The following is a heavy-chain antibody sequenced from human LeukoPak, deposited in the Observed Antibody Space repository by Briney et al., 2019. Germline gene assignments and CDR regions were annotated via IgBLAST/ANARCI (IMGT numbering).Heavy chain of an antibody. CDR2: IYLSDSDT. Sequence: GESLKISCKGSGYSFTSYWIGWVRQLPGKGLEWMGIIYLSDSDTRYSPSFQGQVTISADKSISTAYLQWSSLKASDTAMYYCARAGYSYGFQTFDYWGQGTLVTVSS. V-gene: IGHV5-51*01. J-gene: IGHJ4*02. CDR3: ARAGYSYGFQTFDY. CDR1: GYSFTSYW. D-gene: IGHD5-18*01.